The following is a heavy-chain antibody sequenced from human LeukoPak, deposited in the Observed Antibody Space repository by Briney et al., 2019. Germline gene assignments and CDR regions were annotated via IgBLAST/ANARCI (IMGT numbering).Heavy chain of an antibody. V-gene: IGHV4-30-4*01. CDR2: IYYSGST. Sequence: PSETLSLTCTVSGGSISSGDYYWSWIRQPPGKGLEWIGYIYYSGSTYYNPSLKSRVTISVDTSKNQFSLKLSSVTAADTAVYYCAKAKWELLFRERYYFDYWGQGTLVTVSS. D-gene: IGHD1-26*01. J-gene: IGHJ4*02. CDR1: GGSISSGDYY. CDR3: AKAKWELLFRERYYFDY.